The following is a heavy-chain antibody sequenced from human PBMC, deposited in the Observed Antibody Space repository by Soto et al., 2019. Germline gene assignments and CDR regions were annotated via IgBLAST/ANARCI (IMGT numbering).Heavy chain of an antibody. CDR2: IANDGRSE. CDR3: AKDKGRTAIDY. CDR1: GLTFSAAG. J-gene: IGHJ4*02. V-gene: IGHV3-30*18. Sequence: ESGGGVVQPGRSLRLSCAASGLTFSAAGMHWVRQAPGKGLEWVAFIANDGRSESYADSAKGRFTISRDNSQNRLYLQMNGLRAEDTAVYYCAKDKGRTAIDYWGQGTLVSVSS.